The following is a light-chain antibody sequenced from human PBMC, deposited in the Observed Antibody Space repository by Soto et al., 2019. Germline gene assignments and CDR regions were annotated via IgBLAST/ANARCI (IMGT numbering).Light chain of an antibody. Sequence: DIQMTQYPSTLSASVGDRVTITCRASQSISRWLAWYQQKPGKAPKLLIYQASTLEAGVPSSFRGTGSGTEFTLTISSLKSEDFAVYYCQQYNSWPPITFGQGTRLEIK. J-gene: IGKJ5*01. CDR1: QSISRW. CDR3: QQYNSWPPIT. V-gene: IGKV1-5*03. CDR2: QAS.